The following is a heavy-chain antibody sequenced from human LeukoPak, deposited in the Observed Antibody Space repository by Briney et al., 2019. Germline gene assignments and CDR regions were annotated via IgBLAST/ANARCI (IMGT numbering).Heavy chain of an antibody. CDR3: ARVATTTNPPQRPFDY. CDR1: GYSISSGYY. V-gene: IGHV4-38-2*01. Sequence: SQTLSLTCAVSGYSISSGYYWGWIRQPPGKGLEWIGSIYYSGSTYYNPSLKSRVTISVDTSKNQFSLKLSSVTAADTAVYYCARVATTTNPPQRPFDYWAREPWSPSPQ. J-gene: IGHJ4*02. D-gene: IGHD5-12*01. CDR2: IYYSGST.